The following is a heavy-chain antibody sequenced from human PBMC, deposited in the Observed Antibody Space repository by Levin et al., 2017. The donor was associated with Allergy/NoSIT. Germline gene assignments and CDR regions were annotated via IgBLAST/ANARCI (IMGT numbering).Heavy chain of an antibody. D-gene: IGHD6-13*01. CDR1: GFTFSSDA. V-gene: IGHV3-30-3*01. J-gene: IGHJ4*02. CDR2: ISNDGSND. Sequence: GGSLRLSCAASGFTFSSDAMHWVRQAPGKGLEWVAVISNDGSNDYYADSVKGRFTISRDNSKNMLYVQMNSLTTEDTAVYYCARAGGKSRGSWYWSEYWGQGALVTVSS. CDR3: ARAGGKSRGSWYWSEY.